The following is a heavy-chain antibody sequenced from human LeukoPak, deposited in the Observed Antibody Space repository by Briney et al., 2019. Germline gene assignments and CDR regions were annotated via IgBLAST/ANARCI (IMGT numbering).Heavy chain of an antibody. Sequence: GASVKVSCKASGYTFTSYDINWGRQATGQGVEWMGWMNPNNGNTGYAQKFQGRVTMTRNTSISTAYMELSSLRSEDTAVYYCARNLLLWFGESSSDCFDPWGQGTLVTVSS. J-gene: IGHJ5*02. CDR2: MNPNNGNT. V-gene: IGHV1-8*01. CDR3: ARNLLLWFGESSSDCFDP. CDR1: GYTFTSYD. D-gene: IGHD3-10*01.